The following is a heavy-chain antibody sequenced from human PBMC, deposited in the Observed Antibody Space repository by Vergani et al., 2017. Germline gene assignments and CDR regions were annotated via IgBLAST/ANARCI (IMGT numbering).Heavy chain of an antibody. CDR2: ISSSSSYI. J-gene: IGHJ6*02. CDR1: GFTFSSYS. V-gene: IGHV3-21*04. CDR3: AKDLPQTYYYYGMDV. Sequence: EVQLVESGGGLVKPGGSLRLSCAASGFTFSSYSMNWVRQAPGKGLEWVSSISSSSSYIYYADSVKGRFTISRDNAKNTLYLQMNSLRAEDTAVYYCAKDLPQTYYYYGMDVWGQGTTVTVSS.